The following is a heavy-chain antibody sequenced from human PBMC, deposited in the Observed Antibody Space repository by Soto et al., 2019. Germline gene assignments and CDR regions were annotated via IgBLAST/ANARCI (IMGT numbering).Heavy chain of an antibody. CDR2: IYPGDSDT. J-gene: IGHJ3*02. CDR3: ARLWYSSTWSDAFDI. CDR1: GYDFSSHW. Sequence: GASLKISCKGSGYDFSSHWIGWVRQMSGEGLEWMGIIYPGDSDTRYSPSFRGQVTISVDKSINTAYLQWSSLKASDTAMYYCARLWYSSTWSDAFDIWGQGTMVTVSS. D-gene: IGHD6-13*01. V-gene: IGHV5-51*01.